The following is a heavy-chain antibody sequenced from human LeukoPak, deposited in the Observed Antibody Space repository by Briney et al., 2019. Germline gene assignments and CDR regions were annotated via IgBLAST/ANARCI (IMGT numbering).Heavy chain of an antibody. CDR1: GYTLTELS. V-gene: IGHV1-24*01. D-gene: IGHD2-2*01. CDR2: FDPEDGET. Sequence: ASVKVSCKVSGYTLTELSMHWVRQAPGKGLEWMGGFDPEDGETIYAQKFQGRVTMTEDTSTDTAYMELSSLRSEDTAVYYCATDPIYCSSTSCIRRGYFQHWGQGTLVTVSS. J-gene: IGHJ1*01. CDR3: ATDPIYCSSTSCIRRGYFQH.